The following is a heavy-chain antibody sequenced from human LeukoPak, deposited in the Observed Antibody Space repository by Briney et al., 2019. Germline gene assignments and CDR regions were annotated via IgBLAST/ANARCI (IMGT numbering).Heavy chain of an antibody. D-gene: IGHD3-22*01. CDR3: AKEGKVYDSSGYHILFDY. Sequence: GGSLRLSCVASGLTFSNYAMSWVRQAPGKGLEWVSVISGSGGSTYYADSVKGRFTISRDNSKNTLYLQMNSLRAEDTAVYYCAKEGKVYDSSGYHILFDYWGQGTLVTVSS. CDR1: GLTFSNYA. J-gene: IGHJ4*02. CDR2: ISGSGGST. V-gene: IGHV3-23*01.